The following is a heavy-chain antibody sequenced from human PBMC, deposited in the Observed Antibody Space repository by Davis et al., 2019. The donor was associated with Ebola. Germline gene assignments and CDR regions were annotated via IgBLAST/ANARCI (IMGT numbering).Heavy chain of an antibody. Sequence: ALVKVSCKASSYTLTSYGISWVRQAPGQGLEWMGWISAYNGNTNYAQKLQGRVTMTTDTSRSTAYMELRSLRSDDTAVYYCAREAGATTRIYDSWGQGTLVTVAS. CDR2: ISAYNGNT. CDR3: AREAGATTRIYDS. V-gene: IGHV1-18*01. J-gene: IGHJ5*01. D-gene: IGHD1-26*01. CDR1: SYTLTSYG.